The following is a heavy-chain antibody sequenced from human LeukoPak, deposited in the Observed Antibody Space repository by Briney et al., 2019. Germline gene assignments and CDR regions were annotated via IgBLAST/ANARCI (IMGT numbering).Heavy chain of an antibody. V-gene: IGHV3-21*01. D-gene: IGHD6-13*01. Sequence: GGSLRLSCAASGFTFSRYGMNWVRQAPGKGLEWVSSITSSSSHIYYADSVKGRFTISRDNAKNSLYLQIDSLRAEDTAVYYCARDPYSGSYVDYYYYYYMDVWGKGTTVTISS. J-gene: IGHJ6*03. CDR1: GFTFSRYG. CDR3: ARDPYSGSYVDYYYYYYMDV. CDR2: ITSSSSHI.